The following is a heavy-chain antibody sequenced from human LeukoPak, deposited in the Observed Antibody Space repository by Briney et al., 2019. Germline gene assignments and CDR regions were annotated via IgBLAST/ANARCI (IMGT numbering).Heavy chain of an antibody. CDR1: GSTFSSYG. J-gene: IGHJ4*02. V-gene: IGHV3-30*02. CDR3: AKDLGGGYARSYFDY. D-gene: IGHD5-12*01. CDR2: IRYDGSNK. Sequence: GGSLRLSCAASGSTFSSYGMHWVRQAPGKGLEWVAFIRYDGSNKYYADSVKGRFTISRDNSKNTLYLQMNSLRAEDTAVYYCAKDLGGGYARSYFDYWGQGTLVTVSS.